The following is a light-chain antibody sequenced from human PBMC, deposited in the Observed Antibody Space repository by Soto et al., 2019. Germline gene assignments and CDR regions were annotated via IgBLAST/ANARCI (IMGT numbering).Light chain of an antibody. CDR2: DVT. CDR1: GXDVIGYF. V-gene: IGLV2-11*01. CDR3: CSDTGKHTDHTYV. Sequence: QSALTQPRSVSGSPGQSVTMSCSATGXDVIGYFVSWYHHHPGKAPKLIIYDVTKRPSGVPDRFSASKSGKTASLTISGLQAEDEADYFCCSDTGKHTDHTYVFGTGTKVTVL. J-gene: IGLJ1*01.